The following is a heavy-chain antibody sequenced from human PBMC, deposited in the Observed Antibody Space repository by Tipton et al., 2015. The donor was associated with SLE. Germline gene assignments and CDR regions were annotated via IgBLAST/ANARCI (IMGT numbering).Heavy chain of an antibody. Sequence: CTVSGGSISSYYWSWIRQPPGKGLEWIGRIYPTMSTNYNPSLKSRVTISIDTSNKEFSLDLRYVTAADTAVYYCARGVTLDVWGQGTTVIVSS. J-gene: IGHJ6*02. V-gene: IGHV4-4*09. CDR1: GGSISSYY. CDR2: IYPTMST. D-gene: IGHD3-10*01. CDR3: ARGVTLDV.